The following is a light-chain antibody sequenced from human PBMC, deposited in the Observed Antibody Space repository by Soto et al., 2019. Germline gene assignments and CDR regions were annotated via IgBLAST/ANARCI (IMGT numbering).Light chain of an antibody. Sequence: EIVLTQSPATLSLSPGERATLSCRASQSVSSYLAWYQQKPGQAPRLLIYDASNRATGIPARFSGSGSGTDFTLTISSLEPEDSAVYYCHQYNSWPRGTFGPGTKVEIK. V-gene: IGKV3-11*01. J-gene: IGKJ3*01. CDR2: DAS. CDR3: HQYNSWPRGT. CDR1: QSVSSY.